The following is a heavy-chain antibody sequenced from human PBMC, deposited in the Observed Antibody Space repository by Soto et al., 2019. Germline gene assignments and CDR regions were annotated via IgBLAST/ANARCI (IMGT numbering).Heavy chain of an antibody. V-gene: IGHV3-74*01. CDR1: GFTFSCYS. J-gene: IGHJ5*01. Sequence: GGSLRLSCAASGFTFSCYSMYWVRQGPGKGLVWVSRISTDGSRTTYADSVKGRFTISRDNAKNTLYVQMNSLRDEDTAVYYCAREVVLGSGAWFDSWGQGTPVTVSS. CDR2: ISTDGSRT. D-gene: IGHD3-10*01. CDR3: AREVVLGSGAWFDS.